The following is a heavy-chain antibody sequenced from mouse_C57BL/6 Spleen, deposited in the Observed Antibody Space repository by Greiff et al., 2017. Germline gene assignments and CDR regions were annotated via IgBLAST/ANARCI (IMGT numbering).Heavy chain of an antibody. J-gene: IGHJ3*01. CDR3: ARDDYSNPWFAY. V-gene: IGHV5-4*01. CDR2: ISDGGSYT. D-gene: IGHD2-5*01. CDR1: GFDFRSHA. Sequence: EVKRVESGGGLVKPGGSLKLSCASNGFDFRSHAMSWVRQTPETRLELVATISDGGSYTYYPDNVKGRFTISRDNDKNNLYLQMSHLKSEDTAMYYCARDDYSNPWFAYWGQGTLVTVSA.